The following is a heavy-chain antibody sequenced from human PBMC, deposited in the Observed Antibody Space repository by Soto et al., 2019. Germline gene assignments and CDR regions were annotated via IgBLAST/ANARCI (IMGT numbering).Heavy chain of an antibody. CDR2: ISGSGGT. Sequence: EVHLLESGGGLVQPGGSLRLSCAASGFTFSSYALSWVRQAPGKGLEWVSGISGSGGTYYTDSVRGRFTISRDNSKNTLYLQMNSLRADDTAVYYCAKTPAHCSHTSCSDEDWGQGTLVTVSS. D-gene: IGHD2-2*01. J-gene: IGHJ4*02. V-gene: IGHV3-23*01. CDR3: AKTPAHCSHTSCSDED. CDR1: GFTFSSYA.